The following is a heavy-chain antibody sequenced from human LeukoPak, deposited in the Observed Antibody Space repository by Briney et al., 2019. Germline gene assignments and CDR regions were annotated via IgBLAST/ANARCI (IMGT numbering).Heavy chain of an antibody. D-gene: IGHD3-10*01. CDR3: ARGLRGTFDY. Sequence: GGSLRLSCAASGLTFSSYWMSWVRQAPGKGLEWVANIKQDGSEKYYVDSVKGRFTISRDNAKNSLYLQMNSLRAEDTAVYYCARGLRGTFDYWGQGTLVTVSS. CDR1: GLTFSSYW. J-gene: IGHJ4*02. CDR2: IKQDGSEK. V-gene: IGHV3-7*04.